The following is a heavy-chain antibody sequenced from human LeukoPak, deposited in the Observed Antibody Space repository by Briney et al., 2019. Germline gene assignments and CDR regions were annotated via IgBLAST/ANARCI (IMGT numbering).Heavy chain of an antibody. CDR3: ARKHYGDYVSYNWFDP. J-gene: IGHJ5*02. Sequence: GESLKISCKGSGYSFSNYWIVWVRQMPGKGLEWMGIIYPGDSDTRYSPSFQGQVTISADKSINTAYLQWSSLKASDTAMYYCARKHYGDYVSYNWFDPWGQGTLVTVSS. CDR1: GYSFSNYW. D-gene: IGHD4-17*01. V-gene: IGHV5-51*01. CDR2: IYPGDSDT.